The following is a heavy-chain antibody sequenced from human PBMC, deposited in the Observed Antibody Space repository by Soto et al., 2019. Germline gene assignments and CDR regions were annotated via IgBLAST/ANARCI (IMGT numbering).Heavy chain of an antibody. Sequence: SETLSLTCTVSGGSISSYYWSWIRQPPGKGLEWIGYIYYSGSTNYNPSLKSRVTISVDTSKNQFSLKLSSVTAADTAVYYCASWGYGSNGDYYFDYWGQGTLVTVSS. CDR3: ASWGYGSNGDYYFDY. CDR2: IYYSGST. J-gene: IGHJ4*02. D-gene: IGHD2-21*02. V-gene: IGHV4-59*08. CDR1: GGSISSYY.